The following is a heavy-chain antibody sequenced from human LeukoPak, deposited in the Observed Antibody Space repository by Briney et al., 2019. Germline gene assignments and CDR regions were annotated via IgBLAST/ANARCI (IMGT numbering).Heavy chain of an antibody. V-gene: IGHV4-34*01. CDR1: GGSFSGYY. J-gene: IGHJ4*02. CDR3: ARGSGIAAAGTHDY. Sequence: SETLSLTCAVYGGSFSGYYWSWIRQPPGKGLVWIGEINHSGSTNYNPSLKSRVTISVDTSKNQFSLKLSSVTAADTAVYYCARGSGIAAAGTHDYWGQGTLVTVSS. CDR2: INHSGST. D-gene: IGHD6-13*01.